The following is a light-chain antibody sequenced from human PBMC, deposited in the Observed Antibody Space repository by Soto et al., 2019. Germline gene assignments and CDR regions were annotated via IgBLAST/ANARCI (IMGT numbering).Light chain of an antibody. J-gene: IGLJ1*01. CDR1: TSDVGNSKF. CDR3: SSYTGSSTLYV. CDR2: EVN. Sequence: QSALTQPASVSGSPGQSITISCTGTTSDVGNSKFVSWYQQHPDKAPRLIIYEVNNRPSGVSDRFSGSKSGNTASLTISGLQAEDEAEYYCSSYTGSSTLYVFGTGTKVTVL. V-gene: IGLV2-14*01.